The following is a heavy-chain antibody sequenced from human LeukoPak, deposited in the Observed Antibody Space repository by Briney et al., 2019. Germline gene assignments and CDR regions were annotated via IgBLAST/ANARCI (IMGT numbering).Heavy chain of an antibody. J-gene: IGHJ4*02. CDR2: ISGSGGST. CDR1: GFTFSSYA. D-gene: IGHD1-26*01. CDR3: AKAGWSGSYYYFDY. V-gene: IGHV3-23*01. Sequence: GGSLRLSCAASGFTFSSYAMSWVRQAPGKRLEWVSAISGSGGSTYYADSVKGRFTISRDNSKNTLYLQMNSLRAEDTAVYYCAKAGWSGSYYYFDYWGQGTLVTVPS.